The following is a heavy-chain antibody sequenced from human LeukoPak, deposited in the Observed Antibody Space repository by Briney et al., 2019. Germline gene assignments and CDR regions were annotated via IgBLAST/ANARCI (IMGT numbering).Heavy chain of an antibody. CDR2: IYHSGST. Sequence: TSETLSLTCTVSGYSISSGYYWGWIRQPPGKGLEWIGSIYHSGSTYYNPSLKSRVTISVDTSKNQFSLKLSSVTAADTAVYYCARAFPPILRYFDWLGGHYFDYWGQGTLVTVSS. D-gene: IGHD3-9*01. CDR3: ARAFPPILRYFDWLGGHYFDY. V-gene: IGHV4-38-2*02. CDR1: GYSISSGYY. J-gene: IGHJ4*02.